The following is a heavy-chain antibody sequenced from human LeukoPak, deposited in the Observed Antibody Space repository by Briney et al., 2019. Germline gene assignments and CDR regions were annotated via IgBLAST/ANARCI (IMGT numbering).Heavy chain of an antibody. V-gene: IGHV4-59*01. CDR3: ARGLYNSGWSGGYFDY. D-gene: IGHD6-19*01. CDR1: GGSISGYY. J-gene: IGHJ4*02. Sequence: PSETLSLTCTVSGGSISGYYWTWLRQPPGKGLEWIGYIYYTGSTKYNPSLQSRVTISVDTSKNQFSLKLSSVTAADTAVHYCARGLYNSGWSGGYFDYWGQGILVTVSS. CDR2: IYYTGST.